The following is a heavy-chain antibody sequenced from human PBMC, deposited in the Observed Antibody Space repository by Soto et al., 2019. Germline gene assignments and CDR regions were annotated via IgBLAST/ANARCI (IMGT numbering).Heavy chain of an antibody. CDR1: GFTFSNYG. CDR2: ISYDGSHE. CDR3: AKDPKFCTLVSHFRDNCFDP. D-gene: IGHD2-8*01. J-gene: IGHJ5*02. Sequence: QVQLVESGGGVVQPGRSLRLSCAASGFTFSNYGMHWVRQTPGKGLEWVAVISYDGSHEFYTDSVKGRFTISRDNSKKSLYLQVNSLKTEDTAMYYCAKDPKFCTLVSHFRDNCFDPWGQGTLVTVSS. V-gene: IGHV3-30*18.